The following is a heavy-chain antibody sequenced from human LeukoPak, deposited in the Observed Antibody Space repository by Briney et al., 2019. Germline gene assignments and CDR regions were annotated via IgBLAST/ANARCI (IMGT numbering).Heavy chain of an antibody. V-gene: IGHV3-23*01. CDR2: ISGSGGST. CDR1: GFTFSSYA. Sequence: GGSLRLSCAASGFTFSSYAVSWVRQAPGKGLEWVSAISGSGGSTYYADSVKGRFTISRDNSKNTLYLQMNSLRAEDTAVYYCAKVMYSSGWYGEHEYFQHWGQGTLATVSS. D-gene: IGHD6-19*01. CDR3: AKVMYSSGWYGEHEYFQH. J-gene: IGHJ1*01.